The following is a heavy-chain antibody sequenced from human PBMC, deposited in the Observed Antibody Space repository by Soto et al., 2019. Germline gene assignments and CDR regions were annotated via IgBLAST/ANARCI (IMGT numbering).Heavy chain of an antibody. CDR2: ISYDGSKK. J-gene: IGHJ4*02. Sequence: QVQLVESGGGVVQPGRSLRLSCAASGFTFSSYGMHWVRQAPGKGLEWVAVISYDGSKKYYADSVRGRFTISRDNSKNTLHLQMNSVRPEDTAVYYCGDEVGLDYWGQGTLVTVSS. CDR3: GDEVGLDY. CDR1: GFTFSSYG. D-gene: IGHD2-15*01. V-gene: IGHV3-30*18.